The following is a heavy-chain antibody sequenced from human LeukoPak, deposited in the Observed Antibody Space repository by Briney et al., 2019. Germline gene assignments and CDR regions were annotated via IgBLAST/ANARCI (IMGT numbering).Heavy chain of an antibody. CDR3: AKGSRDSRPYYFDF. CDR2: ITGSGRDT. V-gene: IGHV3-23*01. Sequence: PGGSLRLSCVASGFTFDNYAMSWVRRAPGKGLEWVSAITGSGRDTYHADSVKGRFTISRDNSKNTLYLQMNSLRAEDMALYYCAKGSRDSRPYYFDFWGQGTLVTVSS. J-gene: IGHJ4*02. D-gene: IGHD3-10*01. CDR1: GFTFDNYA.